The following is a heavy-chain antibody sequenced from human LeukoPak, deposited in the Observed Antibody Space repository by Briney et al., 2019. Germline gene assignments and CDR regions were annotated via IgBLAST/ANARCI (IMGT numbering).Heavy chain of an antibody. V-gene: IGHV1-2*02. Sequence: ASVKVSCKASGYTFTGYYMHWVRQAPGQGLEWMGWINPNSGGTNYAQKFQGRVTMTRDTSTSTVYMELSSLRSEDTAVYYCARGPEDYYYAMDVWGQGTTVTVSS. CDR3: ARGPEDYYYAMDV. CDR1: GYTFTGYY. CDR2: INPNSGGT. J-gene: IGHJ6*02.